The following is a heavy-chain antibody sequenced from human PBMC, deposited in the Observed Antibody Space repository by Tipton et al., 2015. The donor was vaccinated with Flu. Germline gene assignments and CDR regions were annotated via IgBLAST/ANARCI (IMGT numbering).Heavy chain of an antibody. D-gene: IGHD1-26*01. J-gene: IGHJ1*01. CDR3: AKSGSYLEYLQH. Sequence: TLSLTCTVSGGSISSSYYWSWIRQPAGKGLEWIGRIYTSGSTNYNPSLKSRVTMSVDTSKNQFSLKLTSVSAADTAVYYCAKSGSYLEYLQHWGQGTLVTVSS. CDR2: IYTSGST. V-gene: IGHV4-4*07. CDR1: GGSISSSYY.